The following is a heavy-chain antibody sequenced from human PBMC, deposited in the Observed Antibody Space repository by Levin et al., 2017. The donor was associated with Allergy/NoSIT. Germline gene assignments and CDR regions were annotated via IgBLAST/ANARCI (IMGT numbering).Heavy chain of an antibody. CDR1: GGSISSSNW. Sequence: RPSETLSLTCAVSGGSISSSNWWSWVRQPPGKGLEWIGEIYHSGSTNYNPSLKSRVTISVDKSKNQFSLKLSSVTAADTAVYYCARDGPYRSTAFDPWGQGTLVTVSS. J-gene: IGHJ5*02. D-gene: IGHD6-13*01. CDR2: IYHSGST. V-gene: IGHV4-4*02. CDR3: ARDGPYRSTAFDP.